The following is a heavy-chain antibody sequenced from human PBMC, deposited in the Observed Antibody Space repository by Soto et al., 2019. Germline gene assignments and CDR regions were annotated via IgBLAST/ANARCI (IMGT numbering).Heavy chain of an antibody. CDR2: IWYDGSNK. CDR3: AREGDYGDYVFAFDI. J-gene: IGHJ3*02. Sequence: QVQLVESGGGVVQPGRSLRLSCAASGFTFSSYGMHWVRQAPGKGLEWVAVIWYDGSNKYYADSVKGRFTISRDNSKNTLYLKMNSLRAEDTAVYYCAREGDYGDYVFAFDIWGQGTMVTVSS. D-gene: IGHD4-17*01. V-gene: IGHV3-33*01. CDR1: GFTFSSYG.